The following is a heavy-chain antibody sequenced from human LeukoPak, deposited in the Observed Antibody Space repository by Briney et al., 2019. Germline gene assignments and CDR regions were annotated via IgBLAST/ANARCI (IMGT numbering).Heavy chain of an antibody. V-gene: IGHV3-11*06. CDR1: GFTFSDYY. Sequence: GGSLRLSCAASGFTFSDYYMSWIRQAPGKGLGWVSYISSSSSYTNYADSVKGRFTISRDNAKNSLYLQMNSLRAEDTAVYYCARRTYDYTDYWGQGTLVTVSS. CDR2: ISSSSSYT. CDR3: ARRTYDYTDY. J-gene: IGHJ4*02. D-gene: IGHD4-11*01.